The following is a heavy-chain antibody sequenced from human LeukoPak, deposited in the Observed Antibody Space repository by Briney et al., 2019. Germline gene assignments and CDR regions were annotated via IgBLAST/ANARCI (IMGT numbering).Heavy chain of an antibody. D-gene: IGHD2-2*01. J-gene: IGHJ5*02. V-gene: IGHV4-61*01. CDR3: ARGQRYCSSTSCQNWFDP. CDR2: IYYSGST. Sequence: SETLSLTCTVSGYSISSGYYWGWIRQPPGKGLEWIGYIYYSGSTNYNPSLKSRVTISVDTSKNQFSLKLSSVTAADTAVYYCARGQRYCSSTSCQNWFDPWGQGTLVTVSS. CDR1: GYSISSGYY.